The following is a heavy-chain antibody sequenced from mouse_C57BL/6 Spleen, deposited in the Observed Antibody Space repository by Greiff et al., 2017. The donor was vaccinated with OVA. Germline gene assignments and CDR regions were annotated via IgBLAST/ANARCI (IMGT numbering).Heavy chain of an antibody. CDR2: IDPANGNT. Sequence: VHVKQSVAELVRPGASVKLSCTASGFNIKNTYMHWVKQRPEQGLEWIGRIDPANGNTKYAPKFQGKATITADTSSNTAYLPLSLLTSADPAIDYRARWDGDYKGFADWGQGTLVTVSA. D-gene: IGHD2-13*01. CDR1: GFNIKNTY. CDR3: ARWDGDYKGFAD. V-gene: IGHV14-3*01. J-gene: IGHJ3*01.